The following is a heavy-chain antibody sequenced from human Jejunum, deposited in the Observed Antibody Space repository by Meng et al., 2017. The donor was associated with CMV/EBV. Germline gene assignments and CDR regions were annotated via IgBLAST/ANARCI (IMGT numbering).Heavy chain of an antibody. CDR1: FGGLG. J-gene: IGHJ4*02. D-gene: IGHD4-11*01. CDR2: IRGKAHSYAT. CDR3: TRADSSNYGTLFDY. V-gene: IGHV3-73*01. Sequence: FGGLGVQWVRQASGKGLEWVGRIRGKAHSYATAYTASVKGRFTISRDDSKNTAYLEMNSLKTEDTAVYYCTRADSSNYGTLFDYWGQGTLVTVSS.